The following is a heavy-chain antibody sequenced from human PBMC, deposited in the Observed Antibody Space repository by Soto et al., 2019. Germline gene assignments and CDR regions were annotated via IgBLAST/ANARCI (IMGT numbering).Heavy chain of an antibody. CDR3: TRRGSGSYYDY. V-gene: IGHV3-23*01. CDR2: ISGSGGST. Sequence: EVQLLESGGGLVQPGGSLRLSCAASGFTFSSYAMRWVRQAPGKGLEWVSAISGSGGSTYYAYSVKGRFTISRDNSKNTLYLQLHILRAEDTAVYYCTRRGSGSYYDYWRQGTLVTVSS. D-gene: IGHD1-26*01. CDR1: GFTFSSYA. J-gene: IGHJ4*02.